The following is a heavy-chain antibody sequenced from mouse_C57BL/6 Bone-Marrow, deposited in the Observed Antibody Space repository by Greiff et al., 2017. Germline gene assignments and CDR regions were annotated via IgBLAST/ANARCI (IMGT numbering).Heavy chain of an antibody. CDR3: ARSVYYDYDGVFFAY. CDR2: INPGSGGT. CDR1: GYAFTNYL. V-gene: IGHV1-54*01. J-gene: IGHJ3*01. D-gene: IGHD2-4*01. Sequence: VQLQQSGAELVRPGTSVKVSCKASGYAFTNYLIEWVKQRPGQGLEWIGVINPGSGGTNYNEKFKGKATLPADKSSSTAYMQLSSLTSEDSAVYFCARSVYYDYDGVFFAYWGQGTLVTVSA.